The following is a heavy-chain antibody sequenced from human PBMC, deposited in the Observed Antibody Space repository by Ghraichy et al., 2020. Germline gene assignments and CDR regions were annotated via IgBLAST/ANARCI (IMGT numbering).Heavy chain of an antibody. CDR3: SKSIAARRVYGMDV. CDR2: INHSGST. CDR1: GGSFSGYY. Sequence: SQTLSLTCSVYGGSFSGYYWSWIRQPPGKGLEWIGEINHSGSTNYNPSLKSRVTISVDTSKNQFSLKLSSVTAADTAVYYCSKSIAARRVYGMDVWGQGTTVTVSS. J-gene: IGHJ6*02. V-gene: IGHV4-34*01. D-gene: IGHD6-6*01.